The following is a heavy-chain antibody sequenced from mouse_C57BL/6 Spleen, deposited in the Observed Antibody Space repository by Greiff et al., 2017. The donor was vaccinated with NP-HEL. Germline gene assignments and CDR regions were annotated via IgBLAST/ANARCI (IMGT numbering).Heavy chain of an antibody. CDR3: ARSRDYDWYVDV. Sequence: VQLQQSGPELVKPGASVKISCKASGYAFSSSWMNWVKQRPGKGLEWIGRIYPGDGDTNYNGKFKGKATLTADKSSSTAYMQLSSLTSEDSAVYFWARSRDYDWYVDVWGTGTTVTVSS. CDR2: IYPGDGDT. D-gene: IGHD2-4*01. CDR1: GYAFSSSW. V-gene: IGHV1-82*01. J-gene: IGHJ1*03.